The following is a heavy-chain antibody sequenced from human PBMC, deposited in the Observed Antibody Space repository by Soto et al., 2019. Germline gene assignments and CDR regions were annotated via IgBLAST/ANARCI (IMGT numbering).Heavy chain of an antibody. CDR2: ISSSSSTI. Sequence: GGSLRLSCKASGFSFSSNSMGWLRQAPGKGLDWVSYISSSSSTIYYADSVKGRFTISRDNAKNSLYLQMNSLRAEDTAVYYCAREVVGVAGYYYGMDVWGQGTTVTVSS. CDR3: AREVVGVAGYYYGMDV. V-gene: IGHV3-48*01. J-gene: IGHJ6*02. D-gene: IGHD2-15*01. CDR1: GFSFSSNS.